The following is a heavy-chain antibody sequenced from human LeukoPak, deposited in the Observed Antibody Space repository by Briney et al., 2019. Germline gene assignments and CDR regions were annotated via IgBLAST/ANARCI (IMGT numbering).Heavy chain of an antibody. CDR2: IYYSGST. Sequence: SETLSLTCTVSGGFVTSYYWSWFRQPPGKALEWIAYIYYSGSTNYNPSFKSRVTISVDPSKNQFSLKLSSVTAADTAVYYCARLTWSGSSIDYWGQGTLVTVSS. D-gene: IGHD1-26*01. J-gene: IGHJ4*02. CDR1: GGFVTSYY. CDR3: ARLTWSGSSIDY. V-gene: IGHV4-59*08.